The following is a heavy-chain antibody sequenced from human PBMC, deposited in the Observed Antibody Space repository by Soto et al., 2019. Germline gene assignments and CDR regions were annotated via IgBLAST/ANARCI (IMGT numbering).Heavy chain of an antibody. D-gene: IGHD1-1*01. V-gene: IGHV3-15*01. CDR2: IKSKTDGGTT. J-gene: IGHJ4*02. CDR1: GFTFSNAW. Sequence: TGGSLRLSCAASGFTFSNAWMSWVRQAPGKGLEWVGRIKSKTDGGTTDYAAPVKGRFTISRDDSKNTLYLQMNSLKTEDTAVYYCTTDPAGKSFGYWGQGTLVTVSS. CDR3: TTDPAGKSFGY.